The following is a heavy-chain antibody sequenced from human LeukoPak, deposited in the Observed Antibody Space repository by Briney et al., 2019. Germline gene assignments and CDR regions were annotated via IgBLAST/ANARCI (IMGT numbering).Heavy chain of an antibody. V-gene: IGHV1-46*01. CDR2: ISPSGGST. J-gene: IGHJ5*02. CDR1: GYTFTGYW. CDR3: ARDNSVEDTAWWFDP. D-gene: IGHD4-23*01. Sequence: GASVKVSCKAFGYTFTGYWMHWVRQAPGQGPEWMGVISPSGGSTSYAQKFQGRVTMTRDMSTSTDYMELSSLRSEDTAVYYCARDNSVEDTAWWFDPWGQGTLVTVSS.